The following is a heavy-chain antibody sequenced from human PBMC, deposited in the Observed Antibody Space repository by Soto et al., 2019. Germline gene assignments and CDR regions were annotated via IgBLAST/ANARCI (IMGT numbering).Heavy chain of an antibody. Sequence: EVQLVESGGGLVQPGGSLRLSCAASGFTVSSNYMSWVRQAPGKGLEWVSVIYSGGSTYYADSVRGRFTISRDNSKNTLYLQMNSLRAEDTAVYYCARDHGDYYFDYWGQGTLVTVSS. V-gene: IGHV3-66*01. CDR3: ARDHGDYYFDY. J-gene: IGHJ4*02. CDR2: IYSGGST. CDR1: GFTVSSNY. D-gene: IGHD4-17*01.